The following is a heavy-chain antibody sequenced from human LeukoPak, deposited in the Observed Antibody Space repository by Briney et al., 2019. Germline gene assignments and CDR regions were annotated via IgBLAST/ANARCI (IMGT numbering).Heavy chain of an antibody. CDR3: AREDWYFDL. CDR2: INHSGST. CDR1: GGSLTDYY. Sequence: SETLSLTCAVYGGSLTDYYWAWIRQPPGKGLEWIGEINHSGSTNCSPSLKSRVTISLDTSKNQFFLKLNSVTAADTAVYYCAREDWYFDLWGRGTLVTVYS. J-gene: IGHJ2*01. V-gene: IGHV4-34*01.